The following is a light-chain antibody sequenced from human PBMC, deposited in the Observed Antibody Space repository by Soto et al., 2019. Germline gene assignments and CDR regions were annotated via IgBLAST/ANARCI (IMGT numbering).Light chain of an antibody. Sequence: EIVLTQSPGTLSLSPGERATLSCRASQSVRRDLAWYQQKSGQPPRLLMYGASTRATGIPARFSGSGSGTEFTLTISSLQSEDFAVYYCQQYNNWPITFGQGTRLEIK. V-gene: IGKV3-15*01. CDR1: QSVRRD. J-gene: IGKJ5*01. CDR2: GAS. CDR3: QQYNNWPIT.